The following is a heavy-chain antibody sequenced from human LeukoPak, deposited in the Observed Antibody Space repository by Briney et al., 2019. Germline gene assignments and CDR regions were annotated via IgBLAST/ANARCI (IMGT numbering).Heavy chain of an antibody. CDR3: AKHYMGSSYNRGLDY. J-gene: IGHJ4*02. Sequence: PSETLSLTCTLSDGSISSSSYYWGWIRQPPGKGLERIGSIYYSGTTYYSPSLKSRVTISVDTSKNQFSLKLSSVTAADTAVYYCAKHYMGSSYNRGLDYWGQGTLVTVSS. CDR1: DGSISSSSYY. CDR2: IYYSGTT. D-gene: IGHD3-10*01. V-gene: IGHV4-39*01.